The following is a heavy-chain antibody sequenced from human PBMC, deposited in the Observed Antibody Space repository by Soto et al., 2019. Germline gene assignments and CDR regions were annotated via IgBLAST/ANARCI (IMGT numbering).Heavy chain of an antibody. CDR3: AKDLTTGSGFGELLSSPNWFDP. CDR2: ISGSGGST. D-gene: IGHD3-10*01. V-gene: IGHV3-23*01. CDR1: GFTFSSYA. J-gene: IGHJ5*02. Sequence: GGSLRLSCAASGFTFSSYAMSWVRQAPGKGLEWVSAISGSGGSTYYADSVKGGFTITRDNSKNTLYLQMNSLRAEDTAVYYCAKDLTTGSGFGELLSSPNWFDPWGQGTLVTVSS.